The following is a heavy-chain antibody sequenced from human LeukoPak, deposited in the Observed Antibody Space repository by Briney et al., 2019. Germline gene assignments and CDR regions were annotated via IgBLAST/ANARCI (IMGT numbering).Heavy chain of an antibody. CDR1: GYTFTSYD. D-gene: IGHD6-13*01. CDR2: FDPEDGET. CDR3: ATSYIAAAGTLDY. V-gene: IGHV1-24*01. J-gene: IGHJ4*02. Sequence: ASVKVSCKASGYTFTSYDINWVRQATGQGLEWMGGFDPEDGETIYAQKFQGRVTMTEDTSTDTAYMELSSLRSEDTAVYYCATSYIAAAGTLDYWGQGTLVTVSS.